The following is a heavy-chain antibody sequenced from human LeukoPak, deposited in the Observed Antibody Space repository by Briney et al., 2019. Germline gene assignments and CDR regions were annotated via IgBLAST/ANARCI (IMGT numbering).Heavy chain of an antibody. V-gene: IGHV1-18*01. CDR3: TRDGTSTDDY. CDR1: GYTFSNFG. CDR2: ISGNNDNP. D-gene: IGHD2-2*01. J-gene: IGHJ4*02. Sequence: GASVRVSCKTSGYTFSNFGINWVRQAPGQGLEWMGWISGNNDNPNYGQKFQGRFTVTTDSFTSTAYMELRNLTFDDTAVYYCTRDGTSTDDYWGQGTLVTVSS.